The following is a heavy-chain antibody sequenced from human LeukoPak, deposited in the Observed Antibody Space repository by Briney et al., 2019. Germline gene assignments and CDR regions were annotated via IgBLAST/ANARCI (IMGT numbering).Heavy chain of an antibody. CDR2: IIPIFGTA. D-gene: IGHD6-19*01. CDR1: GGTFSSYA. J-gene: IGHJ4*02. CDR3: ARARGVAVAGSLDY. Sequence: SVKVSCKAPGGTFSSYAISWVRQAPGQGLEWMGGIIPIFGTANYAQKFQGRVTITADESTSTAYMELRSLRSDDTAVYYCARARGVAVAGSLDYWGQGTLVTVSS. V-gene: IGHV1-69*13.